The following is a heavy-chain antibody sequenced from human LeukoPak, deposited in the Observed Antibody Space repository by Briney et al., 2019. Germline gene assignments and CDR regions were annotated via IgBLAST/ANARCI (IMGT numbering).Heavy chain of an antibody. Sequence: PGGSLRLSCAVSGFTFSSYGMHWVRQAPGKGLGWVAFLRYDESNKYYADSGKGRFTISRDNSKNTLYLQMNSLRAEDTAVYYCAKGTVTTSYWFDPWGQGTLVTVSS. CDR2: LRYDESNK. D-gene: IGHD4-17*01. CDR1: GFTFSSYG. J-gene: IGHJ5*02. CDR3: AKGTVTTSYWFDP. V-gene: IGHV3-30*02.